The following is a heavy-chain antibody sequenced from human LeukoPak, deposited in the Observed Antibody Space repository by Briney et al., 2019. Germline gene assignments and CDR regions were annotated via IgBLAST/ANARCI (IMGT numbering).Heavy chain of an antibody. D-gene: IGHD2-2*01. CDR1: GGSISSGSYY. CDR2: IYYSGST. Sequence: KPSETLSLTCTVSGGSISSGSYYWGWIRQPPGKGLEWIGSIYYSGSTYYNPSLKSRVTISVDTSKNQFSLKLSSVTAADTAVYYCARVYCSSTSCRGGYFDYWGQGTLVTVSS. J-gene: IGHJ4*02. CDR3: ARVYCSSTSCRGGYFDY. V-gene: IGHV4-39*07.